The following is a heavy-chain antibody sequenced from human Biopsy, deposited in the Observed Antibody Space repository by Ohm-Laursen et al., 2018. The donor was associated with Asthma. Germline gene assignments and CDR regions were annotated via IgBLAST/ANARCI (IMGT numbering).Heavy chain of an antibody. D-gene: IGHD2-2*01. CDR3: ARKAGSCISRTCYSFDF. V-gene: IGHV1-69*01. CDR2: INFVFGTT. CDR1: GGTLNTYV. Sequence: SSVKASCTSLGGTLNTYVIGWARQAPGQGLEWMGGINFVFGTTTYPQKFQDRVTITADDSTSTFYMELSSLRSEDTAVYYCARKAGSCISRTCYSFDFWGQGTLVTVSS. J-gene: IGHJ4*02.